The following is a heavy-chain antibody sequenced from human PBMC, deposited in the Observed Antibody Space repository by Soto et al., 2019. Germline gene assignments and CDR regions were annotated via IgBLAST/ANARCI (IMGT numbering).Heavy chain of an antibody. Sequence: QVQLVESGGGVVQPGRSLRLSCAASGFTFSSYAMHWVRQAPGKGLEWVAVISYDGSNKYYADSVKGRFTISRDNSKKTLYLQMNSLRAEDTAVYYCAREERAYAFDIWGQGTMVTVSS. J-gene: IGHJ3*02. CDR3: AREERAYAFDI. CDR1: GFTFSSYA. V-gene: IGHV3-30-3*01. CDR2: ISYDGSNK.